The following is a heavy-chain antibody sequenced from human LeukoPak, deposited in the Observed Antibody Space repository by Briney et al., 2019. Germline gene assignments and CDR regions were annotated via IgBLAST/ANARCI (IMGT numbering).Heavy chain of an antibody. CDR2: INPNSGGT. V-gene: IGHV1-2*02. J-gene: IGHJ4*02. Sequence: ASVTVSCKTSGYRFTSNSITWVRQAPGQGLEWMGWINPNSGGTNYAQKFQGRVTMTRDTSISTAYMELSRLRSDDTAVYYCARVGGGYSYGYIRHRQSMAFDYWGQGTLVTVSS. CDR1: GYRFTSNS. CDR3: ARVGGGYSYGYIRHRQSMAFDY. D-gene: IGHD5-18*01.